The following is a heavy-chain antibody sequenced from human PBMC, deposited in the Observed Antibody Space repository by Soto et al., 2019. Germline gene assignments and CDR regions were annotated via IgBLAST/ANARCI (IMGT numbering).Heavy chain of an antibody. CDR3: AKDRGIEGSSVRAFDV. Sequence: PGGSLRLSCTASGFTFSSHGINWGRQAPGKGLEWVSFLSGSAGITFYADSVKGRFTISRDNSKNTLYLQMNSLRAEDTAVYYCAKDRGIEGSSVRAFDVWGQGTMVTVSS. D-gene: IGHD1-26*01. J-gene: IGHJ3*01. CDR1: GFTFSSHG. V-gene: IGHV3-23*01. CDR2: LSGSAGIT.